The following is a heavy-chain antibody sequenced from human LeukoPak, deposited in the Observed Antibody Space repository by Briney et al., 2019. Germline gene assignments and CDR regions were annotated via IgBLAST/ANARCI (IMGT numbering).Heavy chain of an antibody. J-gene: IGHJ2*01. V-gene: IGHV1-46*01. CDR2: INPSGGST. Sequence: ASVKVSCKASGYTFTSYYMHWVRQAPGQGLEWMGIINPSGGSTSYAQKFQGRVTMTRDTSTSTVYMELSSLRSEDTAVYYCARGFVEMATISGWYFDLWGRGTLVTVSS. D-gene: IGHD5-24*01. CDR3: ARGFVEMATISGWYFDL. CDR1: GYTFTSYY.